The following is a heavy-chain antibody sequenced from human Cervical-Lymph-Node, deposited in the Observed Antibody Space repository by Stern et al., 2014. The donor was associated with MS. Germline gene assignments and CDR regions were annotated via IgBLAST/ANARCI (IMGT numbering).Heavy chain of an antibody. Sequence: QLVESGAEVKKPGASVKVSCKASGYTFTNYYMHWVRQAPGQGLEWMGIINPSGGSTSYAQKFQDRVTLTRDTSTSTDYMELSSLRSEDTAVYYCARDRKTEEGFDYWGQGTLVTVSS. CDR3: ARDRKTEEGFDY. CDR1: GYTFTNYY. V-gene: IGHV1-46*01. CDR2: INPSGGST. J-gene: IGHJ4*02. D-gene: IGHD1-14*01.